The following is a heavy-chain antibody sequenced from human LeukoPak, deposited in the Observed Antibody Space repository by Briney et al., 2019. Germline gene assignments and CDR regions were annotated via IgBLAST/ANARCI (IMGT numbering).Heavy chain of an antibody. CDR1: GGSISSYY. Sequence: SETLSLTCSVSGGSISSYYWSWIRQPPGKGLEWIGSIHYSGSTYYNPSLKSRVTISVDTSKNQFSLKLSSVTAADTAVYYCTTWIQLTRSFDYWGQGTLVTVSS. D-gene: IGHD5-18*01. CDR2: IHYSGST. CDR3: TTWIQLTRSFDY. V-gene: IGHV4-59*05. J-gene: IGHJ4*02.